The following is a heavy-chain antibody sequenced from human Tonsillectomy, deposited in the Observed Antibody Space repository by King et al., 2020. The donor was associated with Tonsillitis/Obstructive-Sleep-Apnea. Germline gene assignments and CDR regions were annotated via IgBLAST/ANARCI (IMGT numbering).Heavy chain of an antibody. Sequence: VQLVESGGGLVKPGGSLRLSCAASGFTFSSYSMNWVRQAPGKGPEWVSSISSSSSYIYYADSVKGRFTISRDNAKNSLYLQMNSLRAEDTAVYYCARAEYYDFWSGYYRGGDYYYYMDVWGKGTTVTVSS. V-gene: IGHV3-21*01. CDR1: GFTFSSYS. CDR2: ISSSSSYI. D-gene: IGHD3-3*01. J-gene: IGHJ6*03. CDR3: ARAEYYDFWSGYYRGGDYYYYMDV.